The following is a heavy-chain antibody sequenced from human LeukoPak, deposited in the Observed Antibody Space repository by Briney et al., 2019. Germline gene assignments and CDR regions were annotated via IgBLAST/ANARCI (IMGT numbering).Heavy chain of an antibody. Sequence: PGGSLRLSCAASGFSFRMFALHWVRQAPGKGLEWVAVISSDGMKKYYADSVRGRYTISRDNPKNTLYLQMNSLRGEDTAVYFCARDFVVVPTDLPDPRPYYYFYNAMDAWGKGTTVTVSS. CDR2: ISSDGMKK. J-gene: IGHJ6*04. CDR1: GFSFRMFA. V-gene: IGHV3-30*04. D-gene: IGHD2-2*01. CDR3: ARDFVVVPTDLPDPRPYYYFYNAMDA.